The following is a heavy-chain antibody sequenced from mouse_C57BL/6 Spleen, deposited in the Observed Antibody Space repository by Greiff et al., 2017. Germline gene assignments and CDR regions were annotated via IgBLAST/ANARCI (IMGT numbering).Heavy chain of an antibody. D-gene: IGHD2-4*01. CDR2: IYPGDGDT. Sequence: VKLQQSGPELVKPGASVKISCKASGYAFSSSWMNWVKQRPGKGLEWIGRIYPGDGDTNYNGKFKGKAKLTADKSSSTAYMQLSSLTSEDSAVYFCARDDYCYAMCYWGQGTSVTVSS. CDR1: GYAFSSSW. CDR3: ARDDYCYAMCY. V-gene: IGHV1-82*01. J-gene: IGHJ4*01.